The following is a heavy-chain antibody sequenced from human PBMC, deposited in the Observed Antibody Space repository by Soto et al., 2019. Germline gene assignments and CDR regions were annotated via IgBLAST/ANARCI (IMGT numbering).Heavy chain of an antibody. CDR1: GYTFTSYD. Sequence: ASVKVSCKASGYTFTSYDINWVRQATGQGLEWMGWMNPNSGNTGYAQKYQGRVTMTRNTSISTAYMELSSLRSEDTAVYYCARDAIDYDFWSGYSGDAFDIWGQGTMVTVSS. D-gene: IGHD3-3*01. V-gene: IGHV1-8*01. J-gene: IGHJ3*02. CDR3: ARDAIDYDFWSGYSGDAFDI. CDR2: MNPNSGNT.